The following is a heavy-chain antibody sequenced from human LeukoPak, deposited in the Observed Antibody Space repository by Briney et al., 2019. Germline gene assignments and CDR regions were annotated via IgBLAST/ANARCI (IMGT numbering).Heavy chain of an antibody. CDR1: GFTFDDYA. CDR3: AKEGGSGSYYSGAFGY. Sequence: GGSLRLFCAASGFTFDDYAMHWVRQAPGKGLEWVSGISWNSGSIGYADSVKGRFTISRDNAKNSLYLQMNSLRAEDTALYYCAKEGGSGSYYSGAFGYWGQGTLVTVSS. D-gene: IGHD3-10*01. V-gene: IGHV3-9*01. CDR2: ISWNSGSI. J-gene: IGHJ4*02.